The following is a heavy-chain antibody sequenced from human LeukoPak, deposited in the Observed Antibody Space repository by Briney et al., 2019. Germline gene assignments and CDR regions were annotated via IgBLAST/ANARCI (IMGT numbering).Heavy chain of an antibody. Sequence: PGGSLRPSCAASGFTFSSYWMSWVRQAPGKGLEWVSTFKTKYNQVYYAESVRGRFTISTDNSKNTVYLQMNSLRAEDTALYYCARSVPDYTRFDYWGQGALVTVSS. CDR2: FKTKYNQV. D-gene: IGHD4-11*01. CDR1: GFTFSSYW. CDR3: ARSVPDYTRFDY. J-gene: IGHJ4*02. V-gene: IGHV3-23*05.